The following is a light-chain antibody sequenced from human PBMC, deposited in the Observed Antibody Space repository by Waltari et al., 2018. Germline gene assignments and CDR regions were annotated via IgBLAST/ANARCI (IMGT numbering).Light chain of an antibody. CDR2: AAS. CDR1: QDISSY. V-gene: IGKV1-9*01. Sequence: DIQLTQSPSFLSASVRDRVTITCRASQDISSYLAWYQQKPGKAPKLLIYAASTLQSGVSSRFSGSGSGTEFTLTISSLQPEDFATYYCQQLNTYPFTLGPGTKVDIK. CDR3: QQLNTYPFT. J-gene: IGKJ3*01.